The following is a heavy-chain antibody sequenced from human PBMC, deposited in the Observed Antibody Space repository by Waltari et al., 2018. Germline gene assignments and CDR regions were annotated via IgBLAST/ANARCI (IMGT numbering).Heavy chain of an antibody. V-gene: IGHV4-61*02. CDR1: GGPITRGRYS. CDR3: ARGYSSGWYGWFDP. J-gene: IGHJ5*02. Sequence: QVQLQESGPGLVKPSQPLSLTCPVSGGPITRGRYSWRWTRQPAGKGPEWIGRIYTSGSTNYNPSLKSRVTISVDTSKNQFSLKLSSVTAADTAVYYCARGYSSGWYGWFDPWGQGTLVTVSS. CDR2: IYTSGST. D-gene: IGHD6-19*01.